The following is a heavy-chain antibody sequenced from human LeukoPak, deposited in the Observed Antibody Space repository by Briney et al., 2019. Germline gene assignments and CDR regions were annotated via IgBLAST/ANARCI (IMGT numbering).Heavy chain of an antibody. CDR3: ARDRDSSGWFDY. J-gene: IGHJ4*02. D-gene: IGHD6-19*01. V-gene: IGHV4-59*01. CDR1: GGSISGFY. Sequence: NPSETLSLTCTVSGGSISGFYWGWIRQPPGKGLEWIGFIYYSGSANYNPSLKSRVTMSVDTSKNQFSLKLSSVTAADTALYYCARDRDSSGWFDYWGQGTLVTVSS. CDR2: IYYSGSA.